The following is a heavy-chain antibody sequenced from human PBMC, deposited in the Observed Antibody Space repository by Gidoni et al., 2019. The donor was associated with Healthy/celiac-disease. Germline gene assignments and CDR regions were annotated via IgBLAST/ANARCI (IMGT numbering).Heavy chain of an antibody. D-gene: IGHD1-26*01. CDR2: ISGSGGST. V-gene: IGHV3-23*01. CDR3: AKVGGSYTGVVRHRTLFDY. Sequence: EVQLLESGGGLVQPGGSLRRSCAASGFTFSSYAMSWVRQAPGKGLEWVSAISGSGGSTYYADSVKGRFTISRDNSKNTLYLQMNSLRAEDTAVYYCAKVGGSYTGVVRHRTLFDYWGQGTLVTVSS. J-gene: IGHJ4*02. CDR1: GFTFSSYA.